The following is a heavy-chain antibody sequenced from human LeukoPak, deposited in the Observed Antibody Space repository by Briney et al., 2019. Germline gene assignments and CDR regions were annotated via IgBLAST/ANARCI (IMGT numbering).Heavy chain of an antibody. CDR1: GYTFTSYG. J-gene: IGHJ6*03. CDR2: ISAYNGNT. V-gene: IGHV1-18*01. D-gene: IGHD2-8*01. CDR3: ASVATRGGYCTNGVCYTEYYYMDV. Sequence: ASVKVSCKASGYTFTSYGISWVRQAPGQGLEWMGWISAYNGNTNYAQKLQGRVTMTTDTSTSTAYMELRSLRSDDTAVYYCASVATRGGYCTNGVCYTEYYYMDVWGKGTTVTVSS.